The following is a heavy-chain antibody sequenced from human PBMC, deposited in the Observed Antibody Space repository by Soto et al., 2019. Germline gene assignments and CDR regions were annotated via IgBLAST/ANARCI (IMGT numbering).Heavy chain of an antibody. Sequence: QVQLQESGPGLVKPSQTLSLTCTVSGDSMGSGDYYWTWIRQPPGKGLEWIGYIYYIGTTFYNPSLESRVNISIDTSKKPFSLRLTSVTAADTAVYYCSRGSTYYGFLTWGQGTLVTVSS. V-gene: IGHV4-30-4*01. D-gene: IGHD3-10*01. CDR1: GDSMGSGDYY. J-gene: IGHJ5*02. CDR2: IYYIGTT. CDR3: SRGSTYYGFLT.